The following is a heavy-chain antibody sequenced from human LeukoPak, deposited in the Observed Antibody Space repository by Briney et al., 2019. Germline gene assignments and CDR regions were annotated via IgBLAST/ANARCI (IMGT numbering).Heavy chain of an antibody. CDR1: GYTFTSYG. J-gene: IGHJ4*02. V-gene: IGHV3-33*01. CDR2: IWYDGSKK. CDR3: ARDLHY. Sequence: GGSLRLSCAASGYTFTSYGMHWVRQAPGKGLEWVAAIWYDGSKKIYADSVRGRFTISRDDSKNTLYLQMNSLRAEDTAVYYCARDLHYWGQGTLVTVSS.